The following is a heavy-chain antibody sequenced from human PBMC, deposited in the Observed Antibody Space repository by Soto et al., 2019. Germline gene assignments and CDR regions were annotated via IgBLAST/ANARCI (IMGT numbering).Heavy chain of an antibody. CDR2: IYYSGST. V-gene: IGHV4-59*01. CDR3: ARAARCGGDCYSAPRRKRPDYYYYGMDV. J-gene: IGHJ6*02. Sequence: PSETLSLTCTVSGGSISSYYWSWIRQPPGKGLEWIGYIYYSGSTNYNPSLKSRVTISVDTSKNQFSLKLSSVTAADTAVYYCARAARCGGDCYSAPRRKRPDYYYYGMDVWGQGTTVTVSS. CDR1: GGSISSYY. D-gene: IGHD2-21*02.